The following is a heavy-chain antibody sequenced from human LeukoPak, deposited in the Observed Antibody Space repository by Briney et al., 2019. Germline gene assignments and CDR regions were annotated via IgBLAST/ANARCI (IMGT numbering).Heavy chain of an antibody. CDR2: IYYSGST. J-gene: IGHJ4*02. D-gene: IGHD3-9*01. CDR3: AREMYYDILTGLLGGGYFDY. CDR1: GGSISSSSYY. Sequence: SETLSLTCTVSGGSISSSSYYWGWIRQPPGKGLEWIGSIYYSGSTYYNPSLKSRVTISVDTSKNQFSLKLSSVTAADTAVYYCAREMYYDILTGLLGGGYFDYWGQGTLVTVSS. V-gene: IGHV4-39*07.